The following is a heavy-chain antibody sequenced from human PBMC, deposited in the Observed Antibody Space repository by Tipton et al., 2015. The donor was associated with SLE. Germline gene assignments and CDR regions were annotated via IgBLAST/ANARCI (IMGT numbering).Heavy chain of an antibody. J-gene: IGHJ4*02. Sequence: GSLRLSCAASGFTFSNYVMNWVRQAPGKGLEWVSYISSSGSTMFYADSVKGRFTISRDNAKNSLHLQMNGLRVEDTAVYYCARSQSWGDFDYWGQGTLVTVSS. D-gene: IGHD3-10*01. CDR2: ISSSGSTM. V-gene: IGHV3-48*03. CDR1: GFTFSNYV. CDR3: ARSQSWGDFDY.